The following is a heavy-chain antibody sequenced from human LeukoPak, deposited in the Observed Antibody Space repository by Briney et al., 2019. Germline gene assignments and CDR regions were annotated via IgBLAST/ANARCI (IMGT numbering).Heavy chain of an antibody. D-gene: IGHD6-13*01. Sequence: ASVKVSCKAPGYTFTGYYMHWVRQAPGQGLEWMGWINPNSGGTNYAQKFQGWVTMTRDTSISTAYMELSRLRSDDTAVYYCARSSRYSSSWTLGYWGQGTLVTVSS. V-gene: IGHV1-2*04. CDR3: ARSSRYSSSWTLGY. CDR1: GYTFTGYY. J-gene: IGHJ4*02. CDR2: INPNSGGT.